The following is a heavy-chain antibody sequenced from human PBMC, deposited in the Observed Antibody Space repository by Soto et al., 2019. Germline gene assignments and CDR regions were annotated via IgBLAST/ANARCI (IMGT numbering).Heavy chain of an antibody. D-gene: IGHD6-19*01. CDR1: GYTFTGYY. V-gene: IGHV1-24*01. J-gene: IGHJ5*02. Sequence: ASVKVSCKASGYTFTGYYMHWVRQAPGKGLEWMGGFDPENGETIYAQKFQGRVTMTEDTSTDTAYMELSSLRSEDTAVYYCATGAVAGENWFDPWGQGTLVTVSS. CDR3: ATGAVAGENWFDP. CDR2: FDPENGET.